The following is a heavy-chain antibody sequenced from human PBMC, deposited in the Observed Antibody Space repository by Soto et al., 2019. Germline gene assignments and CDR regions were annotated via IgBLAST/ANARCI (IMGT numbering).Heavy chain of an antibody. J-gene: IGHJ4*02. CDR1: GFSLSNARMG. D-gene: IGHD1-26*01. V-gene: IGHV2-26*01. CDR3: ARHGRGVGARPLDY. CDR2: IFSNDEK. Sequence: QVTLKESGPVLVKPTETLTLTCTVSGFSLSNARMGVSWIRQPPGKALEWLAHIFSNDEKYYSTSLKSRLTISKDTSKIQVVLTMTNMDPVDTATYYCARHGRGVGARPLDYWGQGTLVTVSS.